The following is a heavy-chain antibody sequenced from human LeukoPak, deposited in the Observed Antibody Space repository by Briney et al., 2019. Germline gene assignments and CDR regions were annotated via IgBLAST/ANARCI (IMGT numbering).Heavy chain of an antibody. CDR3: ARSYSSGWFYFDY. CDR2: ISSSSSTI. J-gene: IGHJ4*02. Sequence: GGSLRLSCAASGFTFSTYNMNWVRQAPGKGLEWVSYISSSSSTIYYADSVKGRFTISRDNAKNSLYLQMNSLRGEETAAFSCARSYSSGWFYFDYWGQGTLVTVSS. CDR1: GFTFSTYN. V-gene: IGHV3-48*01. D-gene: IGHD6-19*01.